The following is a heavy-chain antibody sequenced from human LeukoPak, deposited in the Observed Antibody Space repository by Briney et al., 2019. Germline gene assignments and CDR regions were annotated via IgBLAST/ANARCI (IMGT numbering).Heavy chain of an antibody. J-gene: IGHJ4*02. CDR2: TYYRSKWYN. Sequence: SQTLSLTCAVSGDSVSSKNGAWNSIRQSPSRGLEWLGRTYYRSKWYNDYAESMEGRMTISQDTSKNQYSLHLNSVTPDDTAVYYCARDLGTTGWHTFDYWGQGTLVTVSS. CDR1: GDSVSSKNGA. CDR3: ARDLGTTGWHTFDY. V-gene: IGHV6-1*01. D-gene: IGHD6-19*01.